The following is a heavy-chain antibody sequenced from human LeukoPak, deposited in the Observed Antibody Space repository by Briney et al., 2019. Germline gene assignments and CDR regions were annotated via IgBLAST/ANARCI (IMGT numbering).Heavy chain of an antibody. CDR3: VRSHCSGGSCPLDY. CDR1: GFTFSDYY. Sequence: GGSLRLSCAASGFTFSDYYMSWIRQAPGKGLEWVSYISSSSSYTNYADSVKGRFTISRDNAKNSLYLQMNSLRAEDTAVYYCVRSHCSGGSCPLDYWGQGTLVTVSS. J-gene: IGHJ4*02. CDR2: ISSSSSYT. D-gene: IGHD2-15*01. V-gene: IGHV3-11*06.